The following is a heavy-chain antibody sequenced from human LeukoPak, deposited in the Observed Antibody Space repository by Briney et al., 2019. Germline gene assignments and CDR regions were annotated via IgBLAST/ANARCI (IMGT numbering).Heavy chain of an antibody. J-gene: IGHJ5*02. Sequence: TTSETLSLTCTVSGGSISSSSYYWGWIRQPPGKGLEWIGSIYYSGSTYYNPSLKSRVIISVDTSKNQFSLKLSSVTAADTAVYYCARQTIAVAGLNWFDPWGQGTLVTVSS. D-gene: IGHD6-19*01. CDR1: GGSISSSSYY. V-gene: IGHV4-39*01. CDR2: IYYSGST. CDR3: ARQTIAVAGLNWFDP.